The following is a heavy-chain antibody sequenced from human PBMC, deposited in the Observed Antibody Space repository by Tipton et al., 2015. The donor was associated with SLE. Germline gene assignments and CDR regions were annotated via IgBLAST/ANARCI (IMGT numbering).Heavy chain of an antibody. CDR3: ARGGLGSDLRGSIYLGL. Sequence: TLSLTCTVSGTSISGYSWNWIRQSPGRGLEWVGYISYSGNTNYNPSLKRRVTISVDTSKTHFSLNLSSVTAADTAVYYCARGGLGSDLRGSIYLGLWGQGALVTV. J-gene: IGHJ1*01. CDR2: ISYSGNT. D-gene: IGHD7-27*01. V-gene: IGHV4-59*01. CDR1: GTSISGYS.